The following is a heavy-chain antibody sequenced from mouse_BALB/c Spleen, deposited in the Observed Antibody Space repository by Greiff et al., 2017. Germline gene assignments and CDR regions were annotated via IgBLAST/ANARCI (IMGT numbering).Heavy chain of an antibody. Sequence: EVKLQESGPGLVKPSQSLSLTCTVTGYSITSDYAWNWIRQFPGNKLEWMGYISYSGSTSYNPSLKSRISITRDTSKNQFFLQLNSVTTEDTATYYCARWGVLYAMDYWGQGTSVTVSA. CDR1: GYSITSDYA. CDR3: ARWGVLYAMDY. CDR2: ISYSGST. J-gene: IGHJ4*01. V-gene: IGHV3-2*02.